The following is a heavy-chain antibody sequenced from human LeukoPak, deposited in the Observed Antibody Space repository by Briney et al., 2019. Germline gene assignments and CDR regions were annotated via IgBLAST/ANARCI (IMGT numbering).Heavy chain of an antibody. J-gene: IGHJ4*02. CDR2: IYASGST. CDR3: AREGGCDAHIDY. V-gene: IGHV4-61*02. CDR1: GGSISSGSYY. Sequence: PSQTLSLTCTVSGGSISSGSYYWSWIRQPAGKGLEWIGRIYASGSTNYNPSLKSRVTISVDTSKNQFSLKLSSVTAADTAVYYCAREGGCDAHIDYWGQGTLVTVSS. D-gene: IGHD2-2*01.